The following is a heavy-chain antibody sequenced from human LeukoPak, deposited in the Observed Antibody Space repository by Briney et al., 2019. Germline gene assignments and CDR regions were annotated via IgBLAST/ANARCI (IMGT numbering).Heavy chain of an antibody. CDR1: GYTFTGYY. J-gene: IGHJ4*02. CDR2: INPSGGST. Sequence: ASVKVSCKASGYTFTGYYMHWVRQAPGQGLEWMGIINPSGGSTSYAQKFQGRVTMTRDMSTSTVYMELSSLRSEDTAVYYCARVDIVATTFDYWGQGTLVTVSS. CDR3: ARVDIVATTFDY. V-gene: IGHV1-46*01. D-gene: IGHD5-12*01.